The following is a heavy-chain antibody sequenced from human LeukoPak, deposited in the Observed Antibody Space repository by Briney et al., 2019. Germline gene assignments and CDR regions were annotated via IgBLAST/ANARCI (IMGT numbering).Heavy chain of an antibody. CDR2: ISSSSRYI. V-gene: IGHV3-21*01. D-gene: IGHD6-13*01. Sequence: GGSLRLSCAASGFTFSSYSMNWVRQAPGKGLEWVSSISSSSRYIYYADSVKGRFTISRDNAKNSLYLQMNSLRAEDTAVYYCARSFLSIAAAATDYWGQGTLVTVSS. CDR1: GFTFSSYS. J-gene: IGHJ4*02. CDR3: ARSFLSIAAAATDY.